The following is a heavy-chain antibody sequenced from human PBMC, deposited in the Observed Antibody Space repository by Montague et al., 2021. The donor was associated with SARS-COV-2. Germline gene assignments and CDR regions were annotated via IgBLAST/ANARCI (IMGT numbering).Heavy chain of an antibody. CDR3: ARAQNICFIANCVNYFDL. CDR1: GGSTSNYY. D-gene: IGHD2-15*01. V-gene: IGHV4-59*01. CDR2: ILYTGST. J-gene: IGHJ4*02. Sequence: SETLSLTCSVSGGSTSNYYWTWIRQSPGKGLQWIGYILYTGSTKFNPSLKGRVSMSLDTSKNHFSLRLSAVTAADTARYYCARAQNICFIANCVNYFDLWGLGTLVTVSS.